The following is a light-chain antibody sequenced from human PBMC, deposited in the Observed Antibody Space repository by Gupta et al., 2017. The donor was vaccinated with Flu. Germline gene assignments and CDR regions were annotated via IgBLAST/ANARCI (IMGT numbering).Light chain of an antibody. CDR3: HQSNSFPPYI. J-gene: IGKJ2*01. Sequence: DIQMTQSPSSVSASVVDRVTITCRASQGISSWLAWYQQKPGKAPKLLIYAASSWQSGVASRFSGSGSGKDVTLTISSRQQEDFASYYCHQSNSFPPYIFGQGTKLEIK. V-gene: IGKV1-12*01. CDR1: QGISSW. CDR2: AAS.